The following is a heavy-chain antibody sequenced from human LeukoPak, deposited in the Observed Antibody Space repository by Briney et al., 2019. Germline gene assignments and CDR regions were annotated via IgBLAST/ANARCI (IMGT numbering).Heavy chain of an antibody. D-gene: IGHD6-19*01. V-gene: IGHV4-39*01. J-gene: IGHJ6*03. Sequence: SETLSLTCTVSGGSISSSSYYWGWIRQPPGKGLEWIGSIYYSGSTYYNPSLKSRVTVSVDTSKNQFSLKLSSVTAADTAVYYCAGIAVAGNYNYMDVWGKGTTVTVSS. CDR2: IYYSGST. CDR3: AGIAVAGNYNYMDV. CDR1: GGSISSSSYY.